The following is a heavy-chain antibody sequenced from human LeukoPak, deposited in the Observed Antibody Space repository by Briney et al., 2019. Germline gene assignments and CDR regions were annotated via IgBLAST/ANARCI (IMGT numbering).Heavy chain of an antibody. Sequence: VASVKVSCKASGGTFSSYAISWVRQAPGQGLEWMGRIIPIFGTANYAQKFQGRVTITADKSTSTAYMELSSPRSDDTAVYYCAVYSGSYNDAFDIWGQGTMVTVSS. J-gene: IGHJ3*02. CDR2: IIPIFGTA. CDR1: GGTFSSYA. V-gene: IGHV1-69*06. CDR3: AVYSGSYNDAFDI. D-gene: IGHD1-26*01.